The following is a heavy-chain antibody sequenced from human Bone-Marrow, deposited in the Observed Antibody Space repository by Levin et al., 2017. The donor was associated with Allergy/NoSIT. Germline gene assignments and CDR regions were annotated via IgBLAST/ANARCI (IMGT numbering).Heavy chain of an antibody. D-gene: IGHD1-26*01. CDR1: GFTFSTYS. J-gene: IGHJ4*02. Sequence: GGSLRLSCAAFGFTFSTYSLHWVRQAPGKGLEWVAGVSNDGSNRYYTDSVKGRFTISRDNSQNTVNLQMNSLRTEDTAVYYCARARTDIKYVGLVGYWGQGILVTVSS. CDR2: VSNDGSNR. CDR3: ARARTDIKYVGLVGY. V-gene: IGHV3-30*04.